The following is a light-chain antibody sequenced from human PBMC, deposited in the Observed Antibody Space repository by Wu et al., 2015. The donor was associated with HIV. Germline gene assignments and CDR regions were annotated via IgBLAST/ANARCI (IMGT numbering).Light chain of an antibody. CDR1: QSVSINY. Sequence: ETVLTQSPGTLSLSPGERATLSCRASQSVSINYLAWYQQKPGQAPRLLIYGASIRATGIPDRFSGSGSGTDFTLTISSLEPEDFAVYYCQQRLNWPPVTFGQGTRLEIK. V-gene: IGKV3-11*01. CDR2: GAS. J-gene: IGKJ5*01. CDR3: QQRLNWPPVT.